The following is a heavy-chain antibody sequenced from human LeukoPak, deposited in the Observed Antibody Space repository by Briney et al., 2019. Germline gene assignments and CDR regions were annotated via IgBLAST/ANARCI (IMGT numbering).Heavy chain of an antibody. Sequence: SETLSLTCAVYGGSFSGYYWSWIRQPPGKGLEWIGEINHSGSTNYNPSLKSRVTISVDTSKNQFSLKLSSVTAADTAVYYCARHAYYDFWSGYRYNWFDPWSQGTLVTVSS. CDR2: INHSGST. J-gene: IGHJ5*02. CDR3: ARHAYYDFWSGYRYNWFDP. D-gene: IGHD3-3*01. CDR1: GGSFSGYY. V-gene: IGHV4-34*01.